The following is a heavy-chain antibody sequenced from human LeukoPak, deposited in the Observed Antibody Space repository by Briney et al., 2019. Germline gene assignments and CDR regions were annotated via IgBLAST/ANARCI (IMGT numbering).Heavy chain of an antibody. CDR3: ARLYSGEHLDY. J-gene: IGHJ4*02. CDR1: GFTFSIYS. CDR2: ISSSSSYI. V-gene: IGHV3-21*01. Sequence: GGSLRLSCAASGFTFSIYSINWVRQAPGKGLESVSSISSSSSYIYYADSVKGRFTISRDNAKDSLYLQMNSLRAEDTAVYYCARLYSGEHLDYWGQGTLVTVSS. D-gene: IGHD1-26*01.